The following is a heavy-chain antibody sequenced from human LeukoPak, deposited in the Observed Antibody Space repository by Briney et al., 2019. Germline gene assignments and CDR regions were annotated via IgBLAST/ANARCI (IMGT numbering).Heavy chain of an antibody. Sequence: SETLSLTCTVSGGSISSYYWSWIRQPPGKGLEWIGYIYYSGSTNYNPSLKSRVTMSVDTSKNQFSLKLSSVTAADTAVYYCARVDFWSGTLGYWGQGTLVTVSS. CDR3: ARVDFWSGTLGY. D-gene: IGHD3-3*01. J-gene: IGHJ4*02. V-gene: IGHV4-59*12. CDR1: GGSISSYY. CDR2: IYYSGST.